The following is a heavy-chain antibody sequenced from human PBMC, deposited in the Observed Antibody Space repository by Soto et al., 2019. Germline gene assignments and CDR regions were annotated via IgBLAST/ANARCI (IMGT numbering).Heavy chain of an antibody. D-gene: IGHD6-19*01. J-gene: IGHJ4*02. CDR1: GFTFSSYA. Sequence: PGGSLRLSCTASGFTFSSYAMTWVRQAPGKGLEWVSVISGSGGSTYFADSVKGRFTISRDNSKNTLYLQMNSLRAEDTAVYYCGSRTSGWYFDYWGQGTLVTVSS. CDR2: ISGSGGST. V-gene: IGHV3-23*01. CDR3: GSRTSGWYFDY.